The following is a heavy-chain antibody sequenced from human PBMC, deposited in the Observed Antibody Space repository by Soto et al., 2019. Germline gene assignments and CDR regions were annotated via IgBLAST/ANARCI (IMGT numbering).Heavy chain of an antibody. D-gene: IGHD6-13*01. V-gene: IGHV4-30-4*01. CDR2: IYYSGST. CDR1: GGSISSGDYY. J-gene: IGHJ5*02. Sequence: SEPLSLTCTVSGGSISSGDYYWSWIRQPPGKGLEWIGYIYYSGSTYYNPSLKSRVTISVDTSKNQFSLKLSSVTAADTAVYYCARVKAAAGLSWFDPWGQGTLVTVSS. CDR3: ARVKAAAGLSWFDP.